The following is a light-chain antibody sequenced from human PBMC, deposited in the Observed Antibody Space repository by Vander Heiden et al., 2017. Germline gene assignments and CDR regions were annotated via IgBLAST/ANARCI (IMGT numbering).Light chain of an antibody. CDR2: RDT. CDR1: TIGTKS. CDR3: QVWDRNAVV. V-gene: IGLV3-9*01. Sequence: SYDLTQPLSVSVAPGQTARIDCGGDTIGTKSVHWYHQRPGQAPGLVIYRDTNRPSGIPERFSGSNSGNTATLTISGSQAGDEGDYFCQVWDRNAVVFGGGTKLTVL. J-gene: IGLJ3*02.